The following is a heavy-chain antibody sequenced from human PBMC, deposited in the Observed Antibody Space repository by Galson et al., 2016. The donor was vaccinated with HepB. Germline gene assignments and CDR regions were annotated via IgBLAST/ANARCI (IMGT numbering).Heavy chain of an antibody. CDR3: ARALPYTVVPDY. CDR2: ISGTNSYT. J-gene: IGHJ4*02. Sequence: SLRLSCAVSGFTFRDYYMTWIRRAPGKGLEWISYISGTNSYTKYADFVKGRFTMSRDNDKNSLFLQMNSPRAEDTAVYYCARALPYTVVPDYWGQGTLVTVST. V-gene: IGHV3-11*06. D-gene: IGHD2-2*02. CDR1: GFTFRDYY.